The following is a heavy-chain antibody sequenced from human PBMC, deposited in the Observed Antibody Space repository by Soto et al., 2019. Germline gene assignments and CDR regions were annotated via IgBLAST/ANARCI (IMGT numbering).Heavy chain of an antibody. CDR1: GGSITSDGFY. Sequence: QVQLQESGPGLLKPSQTLSLTCTVSGGSITSDGFYWTWIRQRPGKGLEWIAYLYYTGSTFYNPSLKSRLTISLDKSANRFSLKMTSVTAADTAIYFCASGPFHTWGQGTMVVVSS. CDR3: ASGPFHT. V-gene: IGHV4-31*03. J-gene: IGHJ3*02. CDR2: LYYTGST.